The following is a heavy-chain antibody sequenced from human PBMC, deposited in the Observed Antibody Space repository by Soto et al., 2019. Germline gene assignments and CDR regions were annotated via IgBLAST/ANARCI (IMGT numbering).Heavy chain of an antibody. D-gene: IGHD4-4*01. J-gene: IGHJ4*02. Sequence: QVQLAQSGAEVRKPGSSVKVSCRASGGSFSDFAFSWVRQAPGQGLEWMGGTIPMFAATKDAQRFQGRITINAEASTRTVYLGPSRHTHDDSAVYYCARGGIVAVPAALSSYDDYTTYRFDSWGQGTLVSV. CDR2: TIPMFAAT. V-gene: IGHV1-69*01. CDR3: ARGGIVAVPAALSSYDDYTTYRFDS. CDR1: GGSFSDFA.